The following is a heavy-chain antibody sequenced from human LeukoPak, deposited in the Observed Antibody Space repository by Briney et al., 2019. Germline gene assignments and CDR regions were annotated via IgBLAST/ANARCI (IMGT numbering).Heavy chain of an antibody. CDR2: IYPGDSKR. D-gene: IGHD1-26*01. J-gene: IGHJ3*02. CDR3: ARHRIVGAPDAFDI. Sequence: GESLKISCKGSGYNFANYWIAWVRQMPGKGLEWMGIIYPGDSKRIYSPSFQGQVTISADKSISTAYLQWSSLKASGTAMYYCARHRIVGAPDAFDIWGQGTMVTVSS. CDR1: GYNFANYW. V-gene: IGHV5-51*01.